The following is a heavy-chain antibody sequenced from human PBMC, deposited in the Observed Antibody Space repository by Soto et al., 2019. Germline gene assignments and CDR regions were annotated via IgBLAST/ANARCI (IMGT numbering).Heavy chain of an antibody. CDR2: TYYRSKWYN. J-gene: IGHJ5*02. CDR3: AISSSSWYPRTWDWFDP. Sequence: SPTLSLTCAISGDSVSSISAAWNWIRQSPSRGLEWQGRTYYRSKWYNDYAVSVKSRITINPDTSKNQFSLQLNSVTPEDTAVYYCAISSSSWYPRTWDWFDPWGQGTLVTVSS. V-gene: IGHV6-1*01. D-gene: IGHD6-13*01. CDR1: GDSVSSISAA.